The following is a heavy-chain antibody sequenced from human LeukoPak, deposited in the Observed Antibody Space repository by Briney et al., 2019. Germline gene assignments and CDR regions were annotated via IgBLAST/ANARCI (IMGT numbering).Heavy chain of an antibody. CDR2: ISYDGSNK. V-gene: IGHV3-30*18. D-gene: IGHD3-16*01. J-gene: IGHJ4*02. CDR1: GFAFSSYG. Sequence: GGSLRLPCAASGFAFSSYGMHWVRQAPGKGMEWVAVISYDGSNKYYADSVKGRFTISRDNSKNTLYLQMNSLRAEDTAVYYCAKQRGEPRPGRYYFDYWGQGTLVTVSS. CDR3: AKQRGEPRPGRYYFDY.